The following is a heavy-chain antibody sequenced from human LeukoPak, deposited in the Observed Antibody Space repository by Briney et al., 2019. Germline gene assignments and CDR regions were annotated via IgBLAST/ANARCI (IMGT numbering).Heavy chain of an antibody. V-gene: IGHV3-23*01. CDR3: AKGPAFGYYDSSGYCFDY. CDR2: ISGSGGST. J-gene: IGHJ4*02. D-gene: IGHD3-22*01. CDR1: GFTFSSYA. Sequence: QAGGSLRLSCAASGFTFSSYAMSWVRQAPGKGLEWVSAISGSGGSTYYADSVKGRFTISRDNSKNTLYLQMSSLRAEDTAVYYCAKGPAFGYYDSSGYCFDYWGQGTLVTVSS.